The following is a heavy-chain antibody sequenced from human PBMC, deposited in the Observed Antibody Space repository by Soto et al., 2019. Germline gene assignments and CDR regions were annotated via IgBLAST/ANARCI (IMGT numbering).Heavy chain of an antibody. Sequence: ASVKVSCKASGGTFSSYAISWVRQAPGQGLEWMGWMNPNTGNTGYAQKFQGRVTMTRNTSISTAYMELSSLRSEDTAVYYCAREITGKFPNWGQGTLVTVS. CDR2: MNPNTGNT. J-gene: IGHJ4*02. V-gene: IGHV1-8*02. CDR3: AREITGKFPN. CDR1: GGTFSSYA. D-gene: IGHD1-20*01.